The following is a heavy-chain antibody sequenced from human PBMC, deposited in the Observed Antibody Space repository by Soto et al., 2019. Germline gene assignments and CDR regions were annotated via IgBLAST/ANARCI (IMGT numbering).Heavy chain of an antibody. J-gene: IGHJ5*02. CDR2: VNSEGRST. D-gene: IGHD2-21*01. Sequence: EVQLVESGGGLVQPGGPMSPSCAASVFTFSSYWMHCVRQAPGKGLVWVLRVNSEGRSTSYADSVKGRFTTSRDNAKNRLYLQMNSLRAEDTAVYYCARAGISDAGSWGQGTLVTVSS. CDR3: ARAGISDAGS. CDR1: VFTFSSYW. V-gene: IGHV3-74*01.